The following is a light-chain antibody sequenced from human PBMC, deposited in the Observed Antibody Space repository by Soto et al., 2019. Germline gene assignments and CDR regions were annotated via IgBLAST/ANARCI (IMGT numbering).Light chain of an antibody. CDR2: DVS. CDR1: SSEIGNYNY. CDR3: SSYTSSSTYV. V-gene: IGLV2-14*01. Sequence: QSALTQPASASGSPGQSITISCTGTSSEIGNYNYVSWYQQDPGKAPKLMIYDVSNRPSGVSNRFSGSKSGITASLTISGLQAEVEADYYCSSYTSSSTYVFGTGTKVTVL. J-gene: IGLJ1*01.